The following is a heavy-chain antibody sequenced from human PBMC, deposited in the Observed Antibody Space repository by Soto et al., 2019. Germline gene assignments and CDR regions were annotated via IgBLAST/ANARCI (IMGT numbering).Heavy chain of an antibody. Sequence: GGSLRLSCAASGFTFSSYGMHWVRQAPGKGLEWVAVIWYDGSNKYYADSVKGRFTISRDNSKNTLYLQMNSLRAEDTAVYYCARDRALRPFDIWGQGTMVTVSS. J-gene: IGHJ3*02. V-gene: IGHV3-33*01. CDR2: IWYDGSNK. CDR3: ARDRALRPFDI. CDR1: GFTFSSYG. D-gene: IGHD2-15*01.